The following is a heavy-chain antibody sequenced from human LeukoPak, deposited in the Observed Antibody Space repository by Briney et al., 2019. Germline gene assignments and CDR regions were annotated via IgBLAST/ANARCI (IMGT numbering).Heavy chain of an antibody. CDR2: INAGNGNT. J-gene: IGHJ4*02. Sequence: GASVKVSCKASGYTFTSYAMHWVRQAPGQRLEWMGWINAGNGNTKYSQEFQGRVTITRDTSASTAYMELSSLRSEDMAVYYCARVSPNTVTTLQYFDYWGQGTLVTVSS. CDR1: GYTFTSYA. CDR3: ARVSPNTVTTLQYFDY. V-gene: IGHV1-3*03. D-gene: IGHD4-17*01.